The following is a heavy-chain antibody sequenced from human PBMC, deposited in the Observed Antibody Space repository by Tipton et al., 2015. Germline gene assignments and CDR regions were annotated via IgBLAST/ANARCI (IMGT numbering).Heavy chain of an antibody. D-gene: IGHD3-10*01. Sequence: TLSLTCTVSGDSISRSNYYWGWIRQPPGMGLEWIASIHYGGNTHYNPSLMSRVTISVDTSKNQFSLTLNSVTAADTAFYYCARKPVVRGAYYYFDYWGRGTLVTVSS. V-gene: IGHV4-39*01. J-gene: IGHJ4*02. CDR1: GDSISRSNYY. CDR2: IHYGGNT. CDR3: ARKPVVRGAYYYFDY.